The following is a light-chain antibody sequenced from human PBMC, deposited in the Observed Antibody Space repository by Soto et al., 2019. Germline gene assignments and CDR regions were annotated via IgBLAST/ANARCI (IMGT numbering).Light chain of an antibody. Sequence: EIVMTQSPATLSVSPGERATLSCRASQSVRSNLAWYQQKPGQAPRLLIYGTSTRATGIPARFSGGGSGTEFTLTISSLQSEDFAVYYCQQYNNFWTFGQGTKVEIK. V-gene: IGKV3-15*01. CDR2: GTS. J-gene: IGKJ1*01. CDR3: QQYNNFWT. CDR1: QSVRSN.